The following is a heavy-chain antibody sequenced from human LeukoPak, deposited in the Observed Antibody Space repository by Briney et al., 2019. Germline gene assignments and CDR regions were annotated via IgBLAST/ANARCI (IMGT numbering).Heavy chain of an antibody. D-gene: IGHD4-17*01. CDR1: GYRFTSYW. Sequence: GESLKISCKGSGYRFTSYWIAWVRQMPGKGLEWMGIIYPADSDTRYSPSFQGQVTISADRSISTVYLQWSSLKASDTAMYYCARRIAVYGDYGSFDYWGQGTLVTVSS. J-gene: IGHJ4*02. CDR2: IYPADSDT. V-gene: IGHV5-51*01. CDR3: ARRIAVYGDYGSFDY.